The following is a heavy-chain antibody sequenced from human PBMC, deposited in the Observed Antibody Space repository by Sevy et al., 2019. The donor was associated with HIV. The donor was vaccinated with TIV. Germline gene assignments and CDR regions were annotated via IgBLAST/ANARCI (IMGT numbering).Heavy chain of an antibody. CDR3: ATTKDYYESSGDPFDY. D-gene: IGHD3-22*01. J-gene: IGHJ4*02. CDR2: FDPEDGKR. V-gene: IGHV1-24*01. Sequence: ASVKVSCKVSGYTLTKLSMHWVRQARGKGLEWMGSFDPEDGKRIYAQKFQGRFTMTEDTSTDTGYLDLNSLRSEDSAVYFCATTKDYYESSGDPFDYWGQGTLVTVSS. CDR1: GYTLTKLS.